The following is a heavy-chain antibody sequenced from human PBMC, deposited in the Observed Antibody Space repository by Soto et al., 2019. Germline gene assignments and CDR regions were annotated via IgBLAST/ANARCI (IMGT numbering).Heavy chain of an antibody. Sequence: SETLCLTCTVSGGTIISGGYCWSWNRKHPGKGLEWIGYIYYSGSTYYNPSLKSRVTISVDTSKNQFSLKLSSVTAADTAVYYCARVVVTARIGDNWFDPWGRGTLVTVSS. J-gene: IGHJ5*02. CDR1: GGTIISGGYC. CDR2: IYYSGST. CDR3: ARVVVTARIGDNWFDP. D-gene: IGHD2-21*02. V-gene: IGHV4-31*03.